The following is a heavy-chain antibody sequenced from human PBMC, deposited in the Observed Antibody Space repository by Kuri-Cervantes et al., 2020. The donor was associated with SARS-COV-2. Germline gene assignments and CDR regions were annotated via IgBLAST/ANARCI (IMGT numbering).Heavy chain of an antibody. D-gene: IGHD3-16*01. V-gene: IGHV4-38-2*01. CDR2: IYHSGST. J-gene: IGHJ5*02. Sequence: SETLSLTCAVSGYSISSGYYWGWIRQPPGKGLEWIGSIYHSGSTYYNPSLTSRVTISVDTSKNQFSLKVSSVTAAGTAVYYCATGGQRFDPWGQGTLVTVSS. CDR1: GYSISSGYY. CDR3: ATGGQRFDP.